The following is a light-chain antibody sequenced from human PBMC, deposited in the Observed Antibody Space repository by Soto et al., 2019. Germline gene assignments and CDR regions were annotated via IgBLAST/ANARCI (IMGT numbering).Light chain of an antibody. Sequence: QSVLTQPPSASGSPGQSVTISCTGTSSDVGAYNYVSWYQQHPGKAPTLMIYEVSKRPSGVPDRFSGSKSDNTASLTVSGLQAEDEADYYCSSYAVSNTHYVFGTGTKLTVL. CDR3: SSYAVSNTHYV. CDR1: SSDVGAYNY. CDR2: EVS. V-gene: IGLV2-8*01. J-gene: IGLJ1*01.